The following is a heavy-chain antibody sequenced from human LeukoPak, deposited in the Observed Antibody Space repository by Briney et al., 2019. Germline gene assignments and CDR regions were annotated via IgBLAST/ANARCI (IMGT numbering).Heavy chain of an antibody. J-gene: IGHJ6*04. Sequence: ASVKVSCKVSGYTLTELSMHWVRQAPGKGLEWMGGFDPEDGETIYAQKFQGRVTMTEDTSTDTAYMELSSLRSEDTAVYYCATDMTTVTSYYYGMDVWGKGTTVTVSS. CDR1: GYTLTELS. V-gene: IGHV1-24*01. CDR2: FDPEDGET. CDR3: ATDMTTVTSYYYGMDV. D-gene: IGHD4-17*01.